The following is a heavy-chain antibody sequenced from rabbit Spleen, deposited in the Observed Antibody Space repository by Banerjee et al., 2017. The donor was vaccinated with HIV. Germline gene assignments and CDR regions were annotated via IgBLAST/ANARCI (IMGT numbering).Heavy chain of an antibody. J-gene: IGHJ3*01. CDR2: IGSNSGNT. CDR1: GFDLSQNYV. V-gene: IGHV1S43*01. CDR3: GRDANGDVRLSRSDL. Sequence: QDQLEESGGGLVKPGGTLTLTCKASGFDLSQNYVMCWVRQAPGKGLEWIGCIGSNSGNTYYASWAKGRFTISTSTSLNTVTLQLNSLTAADTATYFCGRDANGDVRLSRSDLWGPGTLVTVS. D-gene: IGHD2-1*01.